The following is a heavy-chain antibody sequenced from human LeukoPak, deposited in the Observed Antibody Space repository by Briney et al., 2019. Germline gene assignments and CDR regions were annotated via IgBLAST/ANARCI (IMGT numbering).Heavy chain of an antibody. D-gene: IGHD3-10*02. Sequence: GGSLRLSCAASGFPLSSYEMKWVRQAPAKGLEWVSYISASGSTIYYADSVKGRFTISRDNATNSLYLQMNSLRAEDTAVYYCAELGITMIGGVWGKGTTVTISS. CDR1: GFPLSSYE. CDR3: AELGITMIGGV. J-gene: IGHJ6*04. V-gene: IGHV3-48*03. CDR2: ISASGSTI.